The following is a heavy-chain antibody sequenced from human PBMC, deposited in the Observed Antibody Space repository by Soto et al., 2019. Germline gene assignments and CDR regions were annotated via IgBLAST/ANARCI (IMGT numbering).Heavy chain of an antibody. CDR1: GFTFNNYY. J-gene: IGHJ4*02. Sequence: EVQLVESGGGLVQPGGSLRLSCAASGFTFNNYYMVWVRQAPGRGLEWVANINQDGSAKYYVDSVKGRFTISRDNAMSSLYLQINSLRAEDTATYYCGRGFGGTHWGQGSLVNVSS. CDR3: GRGFGGTH. D-gene: IGHD2-15*01. V-gene: IGHV3-7*05. CDR2: INQDGSAK.